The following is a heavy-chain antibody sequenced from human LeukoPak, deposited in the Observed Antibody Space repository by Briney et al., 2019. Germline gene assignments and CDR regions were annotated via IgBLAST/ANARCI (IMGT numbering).Heavy chain of an antibody. CDR1: GYTFTTYF. D-gene: IGHD1-14*01. J-gene: IGHJ4*02. CDR2: INPSGGST. CDR3: ARDGATLYLDEPLPPDF. Sequence: ASVKVSCRASGYTFTTYFIHWVRQAPGQGLEWMGIINPSGGSTTYAQKFQDRVSMTRDTSKSTVYMELSSLRPDDTAVYFCARDGATLYLDEPLPPDFWGQGTLVTVSS. V-gene: IGHV1-46*01.